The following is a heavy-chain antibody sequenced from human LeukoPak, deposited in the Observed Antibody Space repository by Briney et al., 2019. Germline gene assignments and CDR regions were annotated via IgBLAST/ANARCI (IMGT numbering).Heavy chain of an antibody. CDR2: INPNSGGT. CDR1: GYTFTGYY. Sequence: ASVNVSCKASGYTFTGYYMHWVRQAPGQGLEWMGWINPNSGGTNYAQKFQGRVTMTRDTSISTAYMELSRLRSYDTAVYYCARERIAAAATSADYWGQGTLVTVSS. CDR3: ARERIAAAATSADY. V-gene: IGHV1-2*02. D-gene: IGHD6-13*01. J-gene: IGHJ4*02.